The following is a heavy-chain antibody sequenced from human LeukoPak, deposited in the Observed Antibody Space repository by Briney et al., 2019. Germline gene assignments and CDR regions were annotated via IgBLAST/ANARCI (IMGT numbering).Heavy chain of an antibody. V-gene: IGHV7-4-1*02. D-gene: IGHD5-12*01. CDR2: INTNTGNP. Sequence: ASVKVSCKASGCTFTSYAMNWVRQAPGQGLEWMGWINTNTGNPTYAQGFTGRFVFSLDTSVSTAYLQISSLKAEDTAVYYCARSPAPLVATIVQPDYYYYMDVWGKGTTVTVSS. J-gene: IGHJ6*03. CDR1: GCTFTSYA. CDR3: ARSPAPLVATIVQPDYYYYMDV.